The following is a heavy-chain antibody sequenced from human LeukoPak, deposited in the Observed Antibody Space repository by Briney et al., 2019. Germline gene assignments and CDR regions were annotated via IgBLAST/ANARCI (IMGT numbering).Heavy chain of an antibody. D-gene: IGHD5-12*01. Sequence: GGSLRLSCAASGFTVSSNYMSWVRQAPGKGLEWVSVIYSGGSTYYADSVKGRFTISRDNSKNTLYLQMNSLRAEDTAVYYCARHPSSSGYEPFDHWGQGTLVTVSS. J-gene: IGHJ4*02. V-gene: IGHV3-53*01. CDR1: GFTVSSNY. CDR3: ARHPSSSGYEPFDH. CDR2: IYSGGST.